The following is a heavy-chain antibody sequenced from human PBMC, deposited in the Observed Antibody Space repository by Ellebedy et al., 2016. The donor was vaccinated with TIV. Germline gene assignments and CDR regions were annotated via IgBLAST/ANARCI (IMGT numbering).Heavy chain of an antibody. Sequence: LRLSXAVSGGSISSGGYSWSWIRQPPGKGLEWIGYIYHSGSTYYNPSLKSRVTISVDRSKNQFSLKLSSVTAADTAVYYCARGGYDFWSGYPTFFDYWGQGTLVTVSS. CDR3: ARGGYDFWSGYPTFFDY. CDR1: GGSISSGGYS. D-gene: IGHD3-3*01. V-gene: IGHV4-30-2*01. J-gene: IGHJ4*02. CDR2: IYHSGST.